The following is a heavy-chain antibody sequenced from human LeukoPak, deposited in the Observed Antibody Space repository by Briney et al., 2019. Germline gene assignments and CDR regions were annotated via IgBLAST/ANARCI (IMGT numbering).Heavy chain of an antibody. CDR1: GFTFSSYS. V-gene: IGHV3-21*01. CDR2: ISSTGRAI. CDR3: ARGSGSYFGAFDI. D-gene: IGHD3-10*01. Sequence: PGGSLRLSCAASGFTFSSYSMNWVRQAPGKRLEWVSSISSTGRAIYHADSVKGRFTISRDNAKNTLYLQMNSLRAEDTAVYYCARGSGSYFGAFDIWGQGTMVTVSS. J-gene: IGHJ3*02.